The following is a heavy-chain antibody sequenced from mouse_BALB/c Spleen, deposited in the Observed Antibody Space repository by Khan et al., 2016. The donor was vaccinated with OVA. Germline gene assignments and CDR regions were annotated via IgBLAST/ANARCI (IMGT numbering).Heavy chain of an antibody. D-gene: IGHD1-1*01. J-gene: IGHJ1*01. CDR2: ISYSGST. CDR1: GDSITSGY. Sequence: EVKLLESGPSLVKPSQTLSLTCSVTGDSITSGYWNWIRKFPGNKLEYMGYISYSGSTYYNPSLKSRISITRDTSKNQYYLQLNSVTTEDTATYYCARGYGSSHWYFDVWGAGTTVTVSS. CDR3: ARGYGSSHWYFDV. V-gene: IGHV3-8*02.